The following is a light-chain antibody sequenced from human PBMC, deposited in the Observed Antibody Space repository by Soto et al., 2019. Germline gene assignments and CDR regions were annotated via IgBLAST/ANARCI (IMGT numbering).Light chain of an antibody. V-gene: IGKV3-20*01. J-gene: IGKJ4*01. Sequence: IVLTQSPGTVSLSPGERATLSCRASQSVSSSYLAWYQQKPGQAPRLLIYGASSRATGIPDRFSGSGPGTDFTLTISRLEPEDFAVYYCQQYGSSPLTFGGGTKVDIK. CDR1: QSVSSSY. CDR3: QQYGSSPLT. CDR2: GAS.